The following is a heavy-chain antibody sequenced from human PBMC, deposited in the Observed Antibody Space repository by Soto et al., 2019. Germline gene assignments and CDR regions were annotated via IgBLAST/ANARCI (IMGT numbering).Heavy chain of an antibody. D-gene: IGHD6-6*01. CDR1: GFSLSTDDVG. Sequence: SGPTLVNPTQTLTLTCTFSGFSLSTDDVGVGWIRQPPGKALDWLAVIYWDDDKRYSPSLKSRLTITKDTSKNQVLLTMTNMDPVDTATYFCARSKYSISSFDYWGQGALVTVT. CDR3: ARSKYSISSFDY. V-gene: IGHV2-5*02. CDR2: IYWDDDK. J-gene: IGHJ4*02.